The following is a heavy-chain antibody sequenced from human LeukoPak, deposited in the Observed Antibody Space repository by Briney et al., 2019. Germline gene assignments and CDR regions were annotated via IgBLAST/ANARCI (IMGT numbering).Heavy chain of an antibody. V-gene: IGHV3-21*01. J-gene: IGHJ4*02. D-gene: IGHD6-13*01. CDR3: ARSIGAAYFDN. Sequence: GGSLRLSCAASGFTFSSYFMNWVRQAPGKGLEWVSFISSGSNDIYYADSVKGRFTISRDNAKNSLYLEMNSLRSEDTAVYYCARSIGAAYFDNWGQGTLVTVSS. CDR2: ISSGSNDI. CDR1: GFTFSSYF.